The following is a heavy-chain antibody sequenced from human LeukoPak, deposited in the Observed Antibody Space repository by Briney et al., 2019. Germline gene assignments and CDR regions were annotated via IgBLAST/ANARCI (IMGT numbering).Heavy chain of an antibody. V-gene: IGHV4-61*02. J-gene: IGHJ3*02. CDR1: GGSISSGSYY. CDR2: IYTSGST. Sequence: PSQTLSLTCTVSGGSISSGSYYWSWIRQPAGKGLEWIGRIYTSGSTNYNPSLKSRVTISVDTSKNQFSLKLSSVTAADTAVYYCAREGQGGAFDIWGQGTMVTVSS. CDR3: AREGQGGAFDI. D-gene: IGHD2-15*01.